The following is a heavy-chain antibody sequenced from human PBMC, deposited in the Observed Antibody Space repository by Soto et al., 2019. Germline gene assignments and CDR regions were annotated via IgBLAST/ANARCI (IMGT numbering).Heavy chain of an antibody. CDR2: ISYDGSNK. CDR1: GFTFSSYG. V-gene: IGHV3-30*18. Sequence: QVQLVESGGGVVQPGRSLRLSCAASGFTFSSYGMHWVRQAPGKGLEWVAVISYDGSNKYYADPVKGRFTISRDNSKNTLYLQMNSLRAEDTAVYYCAKDLSDSSGYYSDDYWGQGTLVTVSS. D-gene: IGHD3-22*01. CDR3: AKDLSDSSGYYSDDY. J-gene: IGHJ4*02.